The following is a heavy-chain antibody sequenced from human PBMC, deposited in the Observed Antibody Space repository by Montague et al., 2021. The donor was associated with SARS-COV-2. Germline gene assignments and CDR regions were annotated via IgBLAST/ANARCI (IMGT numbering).Heavy chain of an antibody. V-gene: IGHV2-70*01. J-gene: IGHJ4*02. D-gene: IGHD3-9*01. CDR2: XDWDDDK. CDR1: GSSLSTSGMC. Sequence: PALVKPTQTLTLTCTFSGSSLSTSGMCVSWIRQPPGKALEWLALXDWDDDKFYSTSLKTRLTISEDTSKNQVVLTMTNMDPVDTATYYCARVRYFDTTFDYWGQGTLVTVSS. CDR3: ARVRYFDTTFDY.